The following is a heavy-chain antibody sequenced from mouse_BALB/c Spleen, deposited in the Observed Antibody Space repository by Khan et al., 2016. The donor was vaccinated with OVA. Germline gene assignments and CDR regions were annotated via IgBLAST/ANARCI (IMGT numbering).Heavy chain of an antibody. V-gene: IGHV1S135*01. Sequence: EVKLKQSGPELMKPGASVKISCKASGYSFTNYYIHWVKQSHGQSLEWIGYIDPFNGGTTYNQKFKGTATLTVDKSSSTAYMHLSSLTSEDSAVYYCTRLGTTGWFTYWGQGTLVTVSA. CDR2: IDPFNGGT. J-gene: IGHJ3*01. D-gene: IGHD2-13*01. CDR3: TRLGTTGWFTY. CDR1: GYSFTNYY.